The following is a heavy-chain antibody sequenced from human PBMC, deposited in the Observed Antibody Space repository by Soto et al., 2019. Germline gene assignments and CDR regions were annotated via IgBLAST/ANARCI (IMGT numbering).Heavy chain of an antibody. J-gene: IGHJ3*02. V-gene: IGHV2-5*02. CDR1: GFSLGTSGVG. D-gene: IGHD1-26*01. CDR3: AHGTVVGATVDAFDI. Sequence: SGPTLVNPTQTLTLTCTFSGFSLGTSGVGVGWIRQPPGKALEWLALIYWDDDKRYSPSLKSRLTITKDTSKNQVALTMTNMDPVDTATYYCAHGTVVGATVDAFDIWGQGTMVTVSS. CDR2: IYWDDDK.